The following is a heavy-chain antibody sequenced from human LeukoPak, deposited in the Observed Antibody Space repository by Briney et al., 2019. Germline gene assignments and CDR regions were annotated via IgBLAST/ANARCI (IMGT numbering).Heavy chain of an antibody. Sequence: GESLKISCKASGYTFTHQWIGWVRQKSGSGLEWMGIIHPRDSDTRYSPSFQGHVSISADTSINTAYLEWSRLEASDTAIYYCARHSDVIGAIWGQGTLVTVSS. J-gene: IGHJ4*02. CDR3: ARHSDVIGAI. CDR1: GYTFTHQW. V-gene: IGHV5-51*01. D-gene: IGHD3-10*01. CDR2: IHPRDSDT.